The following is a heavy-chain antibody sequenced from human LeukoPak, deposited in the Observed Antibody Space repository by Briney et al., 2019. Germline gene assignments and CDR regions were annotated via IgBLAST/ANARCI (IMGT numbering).Heavy chain of an antibody. V-gene: IGHV3-11*06. D-gene: IGHD2-15*01. CDR1: GFTFSDYY. CDR2: ISSSSSYT. CDR3: CAVVAALPR. Sequence: GGSLRLSCAASGFTFSDYYMSWIRQAPGKGLEWVSYISSSSSYTNYADSVKGRFTISRDNAKNALYLQMNSLRAEDTAVYYCCAVVAALPRWGQGALVTVSS. J-gene: IGHJ4*02.